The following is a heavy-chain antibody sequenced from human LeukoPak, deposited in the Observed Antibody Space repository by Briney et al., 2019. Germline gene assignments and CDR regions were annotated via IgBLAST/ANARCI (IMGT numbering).Heavy chain of an antibody. Sequence: GGSLRLSCAASGFTFSSYWMSWVRQAPGKGLEWVANIKQDGSEKYYVDSVKGRFTISRDNAKNSLYLQMNSLRAEDTAVYYCARVSLLLWFGELLSWFDPWGQGTLVTVSS. CDR1: GFTFSSYW. D-gene: IGHD3-10*01. CDR3: ARVSLLLWFGELLSWFDP. J-gene: IGHJ5*02. V-gene: IGHV3-7*03. CDR2: IKQDGSEK.